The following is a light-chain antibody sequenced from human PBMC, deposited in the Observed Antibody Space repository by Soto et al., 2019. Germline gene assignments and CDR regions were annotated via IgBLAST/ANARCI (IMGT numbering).Light chain of an antibody. CDR1: SGSVSASYY. V-gene: IGLV8-61*01. CDR3: VPYLGNDMV. J-gene: IGLJ3*02. CDR2: STN. Sequence: QAVVTQEPSFSVSPGGTVTLTCALSSGSVSASYYPSWYQLTPGQAPRTLIYSTNTRSSGVPDRFSGSILGNKAALTITGAQADDESDYYCVPYLGNDMVFGGGTKVTVL.